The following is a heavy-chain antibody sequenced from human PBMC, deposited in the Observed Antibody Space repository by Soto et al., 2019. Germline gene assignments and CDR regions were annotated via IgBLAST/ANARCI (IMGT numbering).Heavy chain of an antibody. Sequence: GESLKISCAASGFTFSSYAMSWVRQAPGKGLEWVSAISGSGGSTYYADSVKGRFTISRDNSKNTLYLQMNSLRAEDTAVYYCAKDGTGTTYYYYYMDVWGKGTTVTVSS. J-gene: IGHJ6*03. CDR1: GFTFSSYA. D-gene: IGHD1-7*01. CDR2: ISGSGGST. V-gene: IGHV3-23*01. CDR3: AKDGTGTTYYYYYMDV.